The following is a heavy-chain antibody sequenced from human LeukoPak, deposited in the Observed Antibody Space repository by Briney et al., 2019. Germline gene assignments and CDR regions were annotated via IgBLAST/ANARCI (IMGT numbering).Heavy chain of an antibody. CDR2: IYHSGST. CDR1: GYSISSGYY. J-gene: IGHJ5*02. CDR3: ARDKAAHNRNWFDP. Sequence: SETLSLTCTVSGYSISSGYYWGWIRQPPGKGLEWIGSIYHSGSTYYNPSLKSRVTISVDTSKNQFSLKLSSVTAADTAVYYCARDKAAHNRNWFDPWGQGTLVTVSS. V-gene: IGHV4-38-2*02. D-gene: IGHD6-13*01.